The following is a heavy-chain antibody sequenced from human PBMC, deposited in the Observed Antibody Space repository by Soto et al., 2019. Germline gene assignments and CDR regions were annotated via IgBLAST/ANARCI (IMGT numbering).Heavy chain of an antibody. CDR3: AKGARGGQGSSGLKYNWFDP. CDR1: GFTFSSYA. Sequence: GGSLRLCCAASGFTFSSYAMSWVRQAPGKGLEWVSAISGSGGSTYYADSVKGRFTISRDNSKNTLYLQMNSLRAEDTAVYYCAKGARGGQGSSGLKYNWFDPWGQGTLVTVSS. J-gene: IGHJ5*02. D-gene: IGHD6-19*01. CDR2: ISGSGGST. V-gene: IGHV3-23*01.